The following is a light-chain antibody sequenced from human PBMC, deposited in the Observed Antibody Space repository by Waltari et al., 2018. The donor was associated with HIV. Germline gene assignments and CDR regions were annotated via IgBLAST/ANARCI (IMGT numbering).Light chain of an antibody. CDR2: DVT. Sequence: QSALTQPPSASGSPGQSVTISCTGTSSDIGAYNYVAWYQQYPGKAPKLMIYDVTKRPSGVPDRFSGSKSGNTASLTVSGLQAEDEADYYCASHAGSKDVFGGGTKLTVL. V-gene: IGLV2-8*01. CDR1: SSDIGAYNY. CDR3: ASHAGSKDV. J-gene: IGLJ2*01.